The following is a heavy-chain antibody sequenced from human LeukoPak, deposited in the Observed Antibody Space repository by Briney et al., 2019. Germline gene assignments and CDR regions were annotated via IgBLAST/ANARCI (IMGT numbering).Heavy chain of an antibody. V-gene: IGHV3-30*02. D-gene: IGHD3-10*01. J-gene: IGHJ4*02. CDR1: GFTFSSYG. CDR2: IWYDGSNK. CDR3: AKESAWFGESKPIDY. Sequence: GGSLRLSCAASGFTFSSYGMHWVRQAPGKGLEWVAVIWYDGSNKYYADSVKGRFTISRDNSKNTLYLQMNSLRAEDTAVYFCAKESAWFGESKPIDYWGQGTLVTVSS.